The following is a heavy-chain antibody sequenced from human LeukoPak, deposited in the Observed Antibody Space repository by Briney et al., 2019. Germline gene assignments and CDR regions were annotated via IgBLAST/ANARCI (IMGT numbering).Heavy chain of an antibody. V-gene: IGHV4-39*01. CDR2: IYYSGST. CDR1: GGPISSSSYY. D-gene: IGHD2-15*01. J-gene: IGHJ4*02. Sequence: SETLSLTCTVSGGPISSSSYYWGWIRQPPGKGLEWIVSIYYSGSTYYNPSLKSRVTISVDTSKNQFSLKLSSVTAADTAVYYCARRSRYCSGGSCYSFDYWGQGTLVTVSS. CDR3: ARRSRYCSGGSCYSFDY.